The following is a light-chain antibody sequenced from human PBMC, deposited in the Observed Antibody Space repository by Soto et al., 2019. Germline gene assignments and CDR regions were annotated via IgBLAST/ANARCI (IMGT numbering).Light chain of an antibody. V-gene: IGKV1-16*01. CDR3: QHYGFYPVT. J-gene: IGKJ5*01. CDR1: QDIRNH. CDR2: AAS. Sequence: DIQMTQSPSSLSASIGDRVTITCRATQDIRNHLAWFQQKPGKAPKSLIYAASSLQSGVPSRFSGSGSGTDFTLTIRSLQPDDSAIYYCQHYGFYPVTFGQGTRLEIK.